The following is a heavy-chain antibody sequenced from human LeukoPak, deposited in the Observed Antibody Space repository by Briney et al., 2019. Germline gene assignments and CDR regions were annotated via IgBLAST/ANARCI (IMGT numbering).Heavy chain of an antibody. J-gene: IGHJ3*02. CDR1: GYTFTSYY. D-gene: IGHD6-13*01. CDR2: INPSGGST. CDR3: ATLAAAADAFDI. Sequence: ASVKVSCKASGYTFTSYYMHWVRQAPRQGLEWMGIINPSGGSTSYAQKFQGRVTMTRDTSTSTVYMELSSLRSEDTAVYYCATLAAAADAFDIWGQGTMVTVSS. V-gene: IGHV1-46*01.